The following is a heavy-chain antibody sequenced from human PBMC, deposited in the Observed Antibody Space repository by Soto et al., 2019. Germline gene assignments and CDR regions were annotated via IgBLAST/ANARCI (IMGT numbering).Heavy chain of an antibody. J-gene: IGHJ6*02. CDR1: GGSFSGYY. CDR2: INHSGST. D-gene: IGHD1-7*01. CDR3: ASTSRTYYGMDV. Sequence: ASETLSLTCAVYGGSFSGYYWSWIRQPPGKGLEWIGEINHSGSTNYNPSLKSRVTISVDTSKNQFSLKLSSVTAADTAVHYCASTSRTYYGMDVWGQGTTVTVSS. V-gene: IGHV4-34*01.